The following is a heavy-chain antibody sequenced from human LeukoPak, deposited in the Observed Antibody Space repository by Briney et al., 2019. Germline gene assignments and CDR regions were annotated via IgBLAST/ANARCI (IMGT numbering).Heavy chain of an antibody. Sequence: GGSLRLSCAASGFTFSSYAMHWVRQAPGKGLEWVAVISYDGSNKYYADSVKGRFTISRDNSKNTLYLQMNSLRAEDTAVYYCARVRASWLTVTSDVLGAFDIWGQGTMVTVSS. V-gene: IGHV3-30-3*01. D-gene: IGHD4-17*01. J-gene: IGHJ3*02. CDR1: GFTFSSYA. CDR2: ISYDGSNK. CDR3: ARVRASWLTVTSDVLGAFDI.